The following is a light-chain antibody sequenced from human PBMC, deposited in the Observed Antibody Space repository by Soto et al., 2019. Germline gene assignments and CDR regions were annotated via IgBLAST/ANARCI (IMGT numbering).Light chain of an antibody. Sequence: EILMTQSPATLSVSPGERVTLSCRASQSVSRKLGWYQQKPGQAPRLLIYDASSRATGIPARFSGSGSGTEFTLTISSLQSDDFATYYCQQYNSYSYTFGQGTKLEIK. CDR1: QSVSRK. CDR2: DAS. CDR3: QQYNSYSYT. J-gene: IGKJ2*01. V-gene: IGKV3-15*01.